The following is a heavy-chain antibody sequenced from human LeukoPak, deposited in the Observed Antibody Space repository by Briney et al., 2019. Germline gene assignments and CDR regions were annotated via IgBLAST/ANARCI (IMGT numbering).Heavy chain of an antibody. D-gene: IGHD2-15*01. J-gene: IGHJ6*02. CDR1: GFTFSSYA. V-gene: IGHV3-23*01. CDR3: AKWDIRYPYYYYGMDV. Sequence: GSLRLSCAASGFTFSSYAMSWVRQAPGEGLEWVSGISGSGGRTYYAGSVKDRFTISRDNSKNTLYLQMNILRAEYTAVYYCAKWDIRYPYYYYGMDVWGQGTTVTVSS. CDR2: ISGSGGRT.